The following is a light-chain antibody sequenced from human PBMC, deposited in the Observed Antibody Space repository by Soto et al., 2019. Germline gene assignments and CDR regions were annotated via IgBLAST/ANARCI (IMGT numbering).Light chain of an antibody. CDR2: VAS. J-gene: IGKJ4*01. V-gene: IGKV3-15*01. CDR1: QSVSNN. CDR3: QQRSNWFLT. Sequence: EIVMTQSPATLSVSPGERATLSCRASQSVSNNLAWYQQKPGQAPRLLIYVASTRATGIPARFSGSGSGTEFTLTISSLQSEDFAVYYCQQRSNWFLTFGGGTKVEIK.